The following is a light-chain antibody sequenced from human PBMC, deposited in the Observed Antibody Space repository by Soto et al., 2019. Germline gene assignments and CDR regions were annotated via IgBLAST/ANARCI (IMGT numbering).Light chain of an antibody. J-gene: IGKJ1*01. CDR1: QGISSY. CDR3: QQYKSYWT. V-gene: IGKV1-8*01. Sequence: AIRMNQSPSSLSASTGDRVTITCRASQGISSYLAWYQQKPGKAPKLLIHAASTLQSGAPPRFSGTGSGTEFTLTISSLQPDDFATYYCQQYKSYWTFGHGTKVDIK. CDR2: AAS.